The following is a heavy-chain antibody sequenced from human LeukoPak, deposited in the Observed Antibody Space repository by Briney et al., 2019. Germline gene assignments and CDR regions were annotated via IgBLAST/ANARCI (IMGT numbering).Heavy chain of an antibody. J-gene: IGHJ5*02. CDR1: GGSISSSNW. V-gene: IGHV4-4*02. D-gene: IGHD6-13*01. CDR2: IYHSGST. Sequence: SGTLSLTCAVSGGSISSSNWWNWVRQPPGKGLEWIGEIYHSGSTSYNPSLKSRVTISVDTSKNQFSLKLSSVTAADTAVYYCARQYSNNWYDDRGWFDPWGRGTLVTVSS. CDR3: ARQYSNNWYDDRGWFDP.